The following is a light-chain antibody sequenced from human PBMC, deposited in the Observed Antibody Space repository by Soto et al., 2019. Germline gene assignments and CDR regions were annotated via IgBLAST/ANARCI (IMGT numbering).Light chain of an antibody. CDR1: QSVSSN. CDR3: QQYNNWPLT. V-gene: IGKV3-15*01. Sequence: EIMMTQSPATLSVCPGERATLSCRASQSVSSNLAWYQQKPGQAPRLLIYGASSRATGIPVRFSGSGSGTEFTLTISSLQSEDFAVYYCQQYNNWPLTFGQGTRLEIK. J-gene: IGKJ5*01. CDR2: GAS.